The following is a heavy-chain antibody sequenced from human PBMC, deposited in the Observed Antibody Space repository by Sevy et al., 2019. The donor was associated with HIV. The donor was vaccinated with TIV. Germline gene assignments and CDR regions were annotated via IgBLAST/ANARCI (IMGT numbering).Heavy chain of an antibody. CDR1: GYTFTGYY. CDR3: ARSAAAGSPNWLDP. CDR2: INPNSGGT. J-gene: IGHJ5*02. V-gene: IGHV1-2*02. Sequence: ASVKVYCKASGYTFTGYYMDWVRQAPGQGLEWMGWINPNSGGTNYAQKFQGRVTMTRDTSISTAYMELSRLRSDDTAVYYCARSAAAGSPNWLDPWGQGTLVTVSS. D-gene: IGHD6-13*01.